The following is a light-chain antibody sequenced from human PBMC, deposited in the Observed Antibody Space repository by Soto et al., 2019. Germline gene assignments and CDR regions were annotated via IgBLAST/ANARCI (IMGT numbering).Light chain of an antibody. V-gene: IGKV1-8*01. Sequence: AIRMTQSPSSLSASTGDRVTITCRASQDISRYVAWYQQKPGKAPNLLIYSASTLHSGVPSRFSGSASGADFTLTISRLPYEDFATYFCQQYHSFPWTFGQGTKVEI. J-gene: IGKJ1*01. CDR1: QDISRY. CDR3: QQYHSFPWT. CDR2: SAS.